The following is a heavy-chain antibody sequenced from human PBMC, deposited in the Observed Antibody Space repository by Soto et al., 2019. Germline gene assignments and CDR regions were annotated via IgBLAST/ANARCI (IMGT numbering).Heavy chain of an antibody. Sequence: SETLSLTCTVSGGSISSGGYYWSWIRQHPGKGLEWIGYIYYSGSTYYNPSLKSRVTISVDTSKNQFSLKLSPVTAADTAVYYCARYTTNDILTDWFDPWGQGTLVTVSS. J-gene: IGHJ5*02. D-gene: IGHD3-9*01. CDR2: IYYSGST. CDR3: ARYTTNDILTDWFDP. CDR1: GGSISSGGYY. V-gene: IGHV4-31*03.